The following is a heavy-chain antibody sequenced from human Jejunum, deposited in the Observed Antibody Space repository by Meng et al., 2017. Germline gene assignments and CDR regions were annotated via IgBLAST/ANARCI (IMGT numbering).Heavy chain of an antibody. CDR1: GDSIGSSSRSYY. V-gene: IGHV4-39*07. J-gene: IGHJ5*02. CDR3: ARVYIHYSDRSGYSLSWFDP. Sequence: SETLSLTCSVFGDSIGSSSRSYYWGWIRQPPGKGLEWNGGIYYSGTIYYNPSLKSRVTLSVDTSKSQFSLKLRSVTAADTNIYYCARVYIHYSDRSGYSLSWFDPWGQGTLVTVSS. D-gene: IGHD3-22*01. CDR2: IYYSGTI.